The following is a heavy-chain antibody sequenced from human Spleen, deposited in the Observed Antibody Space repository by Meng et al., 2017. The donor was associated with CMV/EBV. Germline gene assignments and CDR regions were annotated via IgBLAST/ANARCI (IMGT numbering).Heavy chain of an antibody. V-gene: IGHV3-23*01. Sequence: GGSLRLSCAASGFTFSNYAIHWVRQAPGKGLEWVSAISGSGGSTYYADSVKGRFTISRDNSKNTLYLQMNSLRAEDTAVYYCARTVTVVPAAISPNYFDYWGQGTLVTVSS. CDR1: GFTFSNYA. CDR3: ARTVTVVPAAISPNYFDY. J-gene: IGHJ4*02. D-gene: IGHD2-2*01. CDR2: ISGSGGST.